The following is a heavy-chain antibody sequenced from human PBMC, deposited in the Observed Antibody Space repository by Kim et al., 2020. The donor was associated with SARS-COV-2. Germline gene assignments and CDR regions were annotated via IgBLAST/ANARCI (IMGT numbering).Heavy chain of an antibody. CDR1: GFTFGDYA. V-gene: IGHV3-49*03. D-gene: IGHD3-22*01. CDR2: IRSKAYGGTT. CDR3: TRSLLYDSSGYFDY. J-gene: IGHJ4*02. Sequence: GGSLRLSCTASGFTFGDYAMSWFRQAPGKGLEWVGFIRSKAYGGTTEYAASVKGRFTISRDDSKSIAYLQMNSLKTEDTAVYYCTRSLLYDSSGYFDYWGQGTLVTVSS.